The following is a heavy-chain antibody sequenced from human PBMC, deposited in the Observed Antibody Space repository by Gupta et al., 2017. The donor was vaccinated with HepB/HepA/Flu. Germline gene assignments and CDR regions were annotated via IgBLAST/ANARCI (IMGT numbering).Heavy chain of an antibody. CDR2: INHDGSER. CDR3: SWSLND. CDR1: GFTFSSSW. D-gene: IGHD1-1*01. Sequence: EVQLVESGGALVQPGGSLRLSCAASGFTFSSSWMDWVRQAPGKGLEWVANINHDGSERYCGDAVRGRFTISRDNAKNSLYLQINSLRVEDTAVYYCSWSLNDWGRGTRVTVSS. V-gene: IGHV3-7*01. J-gene: IGHJ4*02.